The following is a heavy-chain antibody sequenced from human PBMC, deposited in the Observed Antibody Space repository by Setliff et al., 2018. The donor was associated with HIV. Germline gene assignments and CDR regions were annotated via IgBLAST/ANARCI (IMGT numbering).Heavy chain of an antibody. Sequence: SETLSLTCAVYGGSFSGYYWTWIRQPPGKGLEWIGDINHSGKTNYNRSLKSRVTISLDTSKNQFSLRLTSVTAADTAVYYCAREGGTGRSSWYGAYWYDPWGQGALVTVSS. CDR3: AREGGTGRSSWYGAYWYDP. CDR2: INHSGKT. J-gene: IGHJ5*02. V-gene: IGHV4-34*01. D-gene: IGHD6-13*01. CDR1: GGSFSGYY.